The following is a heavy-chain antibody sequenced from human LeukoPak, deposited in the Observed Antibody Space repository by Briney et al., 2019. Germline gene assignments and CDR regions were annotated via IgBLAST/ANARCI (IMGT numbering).Heavy chain of an antibody. CDR3: ARDIVGATTETFDY. D-gene: IGHD1-26*01. V-gene: IGHV1-46*01. Sequence: VASVKVSCKASGYTFTNYWVHWVRQAPGQGLEWMGVINPSGGNTNYAQKFQGRVTLTRDTSARTVYMELSSLRSEDTAFYYSARDIVGATTETFDYWGQGTLVTVSS. CDR2: INPSGGNT. J-gene: IGHJ4*02. CDR1: GYTFTNYW.